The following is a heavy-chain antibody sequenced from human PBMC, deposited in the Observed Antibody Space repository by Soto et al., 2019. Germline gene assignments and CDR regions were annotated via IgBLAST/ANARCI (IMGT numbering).Heavy chain of an antibody. Sequence: QVQLVQSGAEEKKPGASVKVSCKASGYTFTSYAMHWVRQAPGQRLEWMGWINAGNGNTKYSQKFQGRVTITRDKHASTAYMELSSLRYEDTAVYYCARGTVVTHFDYWGQGTLVTVSS. V-gene: IGHV1-3*05. J-gene: IGHJ4*02. CDR1: GYTFTSYA. CDR3: ARGTVVTHFDY. CDR2: INAGNGNT. D-gene: IGHD2-15*01.